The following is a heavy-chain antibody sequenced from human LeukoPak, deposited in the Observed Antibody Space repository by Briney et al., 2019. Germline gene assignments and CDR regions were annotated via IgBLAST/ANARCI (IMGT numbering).Heavy chain of an antibody. J-gene: IGHJ4*02. CDR3: AKDTLPTPASHLDY. CDR2: ISYDGSNK. Sequence: GGSLRLSCAASGFTFSSYGMHWVRQAPGKGLEWVAVISYDGSNKYYAHSVKGRFTISRDNSKNTMYLQMNSLRAEDTAVYYCAKDTLPTPASHLDYWGQGTLVTVSS. V-gene: IGHV3-30*18. CDR1: GFTFSSYG.